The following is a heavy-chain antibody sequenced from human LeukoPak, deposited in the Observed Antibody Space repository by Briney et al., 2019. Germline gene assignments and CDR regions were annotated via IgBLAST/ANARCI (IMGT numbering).Heavy chain of an antibody. CDR1: GFTVSSNY. CDR2: ISSSGSTI. J-gene: IGHJ5*02. Sequence: GGSLRLSCAASGFTVSSNYMSWIRQAPGKGLEWVSYISSSGSTIYYADSVKGRFTISRDNAKNSLYLQMNSLRAEDTAVYYCARLISRYYDILTTNWFDPWGQGTLVTVSS. D-gene: IGHD3-9*01. V-gene: IGHV3-11*04. CDR3: ARLISRYYDILTTNWFDP.